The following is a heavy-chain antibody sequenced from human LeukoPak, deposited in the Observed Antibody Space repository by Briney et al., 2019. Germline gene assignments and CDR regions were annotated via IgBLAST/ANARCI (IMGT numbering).Heavy chain of an antibody. CDR1: GFTLSTYW. D-gene: IGHD6-13*01. Sequence: PGGSLRLSCAASGFTLSTYWMHWVRQAPGKGLVWVSRINSDGSTSNYADSVRGRFTIFRDNAKNTLYLQMNSLTAEDTAVYYCARVRGRGQQQLVQIGAFDIWGQGTMVTVSS. V-gene: IGHV3-74*01. CDR2: INSDGSTS. CDR3: ARVRGRGQQQLVQIGAFDI. J-gene: IGHJ3*02.